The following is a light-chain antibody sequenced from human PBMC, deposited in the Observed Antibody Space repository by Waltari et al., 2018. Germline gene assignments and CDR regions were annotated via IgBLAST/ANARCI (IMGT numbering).Light chain of an antibody. CDR2: EAS. Sequence: DIQIPQSPSSLSASVGDRVTISCRASQSVNGYLNWYQQKPGKAPKLLIYEASSLHSGVPSRFSGSQSGTDFTLTISCLQPEDFAAYYCQQSDTTPSAFGQGTRLEIK. J-gene: IGKJ5*01. V-gene: IGKV1-39*01. CDR1: QSVNGY. CDR3: QQSDTTPSA.